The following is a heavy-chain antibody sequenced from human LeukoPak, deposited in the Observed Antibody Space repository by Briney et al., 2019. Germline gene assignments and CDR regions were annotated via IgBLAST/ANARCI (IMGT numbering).Heavy chain of an antibody. V-gene: IGHV1-24*01. J-gene: IGHJ4*02. CDR1: GYTLTEFS. CDR2: FDPEDGGT. D-gene: IGHD3-10*01. CDR3: ATIHSRFGELLPPNFDY. Sequence: ASVKVSCKVSGYTLTEFSMHWVRQAPGKGLAWLGGFDPEDGGTIYAQKFQGRVTMTEDTSTDTAYMELSSLRSEDTAVYSCATIHSRFGELLPPNFDYWGQGTLVTVSS.